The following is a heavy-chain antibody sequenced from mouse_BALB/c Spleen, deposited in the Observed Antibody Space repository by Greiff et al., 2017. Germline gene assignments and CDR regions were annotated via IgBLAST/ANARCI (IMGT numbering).Heavy chain of an antibody. J-gene: IGHJ2*01. D-gene: IGHD1-1*01. CDR3: ARKALLRSSFDY. V-gene: IGHV5-9-4*01. Sequence: EVQLVESGGGLVKPGGSLKLSCAASGFTFSSYAMSWVRQSPEKRLEWVAEISSGGSYTYYPDTVTGRFTISRDNAKNTLYLEMSSLRSEDTAMYYCARKALLRSSFDYWGQGTTLTVSS. CDR2: ISSGGSYT. CDR1: GFTFSSYA.